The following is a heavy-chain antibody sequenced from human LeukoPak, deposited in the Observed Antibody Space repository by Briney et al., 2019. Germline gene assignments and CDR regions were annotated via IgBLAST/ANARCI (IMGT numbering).Heavy chain of an antibody. Sequence: TSETLSLTCTVSGNSISSGDNYWSWIRQPAGKGLEWIGRIYTSGSTNYNPSLKSRVTISVDTSKNQFSLKLTSVTAADTAVYYCVNYYDDSDYQQPKHFDRWGQGTLVTVSS. J-gene: IGHJ4*02. D-gene: IGHD3-22*01. CDR1: GNSISSGDNY. CDR2: IYTSGST. CDR3: VNYYDDSDYQQPKHFDR. V-gene: IGHV4-61*02.